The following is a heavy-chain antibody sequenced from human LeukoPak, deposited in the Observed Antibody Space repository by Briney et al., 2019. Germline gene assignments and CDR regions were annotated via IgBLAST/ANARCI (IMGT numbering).Heavy chain of an antibody. J-gene: IGHJ4*02. CDR1: GFTVSSNY. CDR2: IYSGGST. Sequence: GGSLRLSCAASGFTVSSNYMSWVRQAPGKGLEWVSVIYSGGSTYYADSVKGRFTISRDNSKNTLYLQMNSLRAEDTAVYYCAIDLTMGFRLGYWGQGTLVTVSS. D-gene: IGHD4/OR15-4a*01. CDR3: AIDLTMGFRLGY. V-gene: IGHV3-66*02.